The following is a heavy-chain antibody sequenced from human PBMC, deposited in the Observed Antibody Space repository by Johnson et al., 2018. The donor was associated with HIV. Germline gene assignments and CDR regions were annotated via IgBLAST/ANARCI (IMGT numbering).Heavy chain of an antibody. D-gene: IGHD3-16*01. J-gene: IGHJ3*02. Sequence: VQLVESGGGLVQPGGSLRLSCGGSGFSFSIYWLTWVRQAPGKGLEWVANINQDGSEMYYVDSVKGRFTISRDNANNSLYGQMNSLRAEDTAVYYCARGRGALDIWGQGTMVTVSS. CDR1: GFSFSIYW. CDR2: INQDGSEM. V-gene: IGHV3-7*04. CDR3: ARGRGALDI.